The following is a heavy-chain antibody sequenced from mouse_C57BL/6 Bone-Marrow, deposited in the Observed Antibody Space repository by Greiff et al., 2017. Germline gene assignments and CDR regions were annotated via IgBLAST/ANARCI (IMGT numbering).Heavy chain of an antibody. D-gene: IGHD1-1*01. Sequence: VQLQQPGAELVKPGASVKLSCKASGYTFTSYWMHWVKQRPGRGLAWIGRIDPNSGGTKYNEKFKSKATLTVDKPSSTAYMQLSSLTSEDSAVYYCARSGLITTVVARNWYFDVWGTGTTVTVSS. CDR2: IDPNSGGT. CDR1: GYTFTSYW. V-gene: IGHV1-72*01. CDR3: ARSGLITTVVARNWYFDV. J-gene: IGHJ1*03.